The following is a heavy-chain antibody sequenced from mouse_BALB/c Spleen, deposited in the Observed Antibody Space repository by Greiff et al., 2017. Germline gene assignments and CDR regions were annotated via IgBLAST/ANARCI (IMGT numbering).Heavy chain of an antibody. CDR3: ARRTGGYYFDY. J-gene: IGHJ2*01. Sequence: EVQGVESGGGLVKPGGSLKLSCAASGFTFSRYYMSWVRQTPEKRLELVAAINSNGGSTYYPDTVKGRFTISRDNAKNTLYLQMSSLKSEDTALYYCARRTGGYYFDYWGQGTTLTVSS. D-gene: IGHD4-1*01. CDR1: GFTFSRYY. V-gene: IGHV5-6-2*01. CDR2: INSNGGST.